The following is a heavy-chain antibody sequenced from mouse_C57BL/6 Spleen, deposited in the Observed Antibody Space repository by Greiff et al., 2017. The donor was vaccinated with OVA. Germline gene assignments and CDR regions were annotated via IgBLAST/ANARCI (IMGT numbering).Heavy chain of an antibody. Sequence: QVQLQQPGAELVMPGASVKLSCKASGYTFTSYWMHWVKQRPGQGLEWIGEIDPSDSYTNYNQKFKGKSTLTVDKSSSTAYMQLSSLTSEDSAVYYCARGAFAYWGQGTLVTVSA. J-gene: IGHJ3*01. V-gene: IGHV1-69*01. CDR1: GYTFTSYW. CDR3: ARGAFAY. CDR2: IDPSDSYT.